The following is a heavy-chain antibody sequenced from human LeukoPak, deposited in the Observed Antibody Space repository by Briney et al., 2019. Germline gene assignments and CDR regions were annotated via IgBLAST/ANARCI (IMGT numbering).Heavy chain of an antibody. Sequence: GGSLRLSCAASGFTVSSNYMTWVRQAPGKGLEWLSVIYSGGSTYYADSVKGRFTISRDNSKNTLYLQMNSLRADDTAVYYCARDRGSSADYWGQGTLVTVSS. D-gene: IGHD2-15*01. V-gene: IGHV3-53*01. CDR3: ARDRGSSADY. J-gene: IGHJ4*02. CDR1: GFTVSSNY. CDR2: IYSGGST.